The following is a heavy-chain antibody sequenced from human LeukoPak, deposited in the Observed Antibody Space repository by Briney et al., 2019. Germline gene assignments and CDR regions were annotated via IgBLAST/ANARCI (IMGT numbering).Heavy chain of an antibody. CDR3: VGLGENY. CDR2: ISYDGSNK. J-gene: IGHJ4*02. Sequence: PGGSLRLSCAASGFTFSSYDMHWVRQAPGKGLEWVTVISYDGSNKYYGDSVKGRFTISRDNAKNSLYLQMNSLRAEDTAVYYCVGLGENYWGQGTLVTVSS. CDR1: GFTFSSYD. D-gene: IGHD3-10*01. V-gene: IGHV3-30*03.